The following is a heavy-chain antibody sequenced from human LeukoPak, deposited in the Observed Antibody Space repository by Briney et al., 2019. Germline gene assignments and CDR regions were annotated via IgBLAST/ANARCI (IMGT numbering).Heavy chain of an antibody. V-gene: IGHV3-11*01. CDR2: ISSSGGNI. D-gene: IGHD5-24*01. CDR3: ARADGYNPIYYYYGMDV. J-gene: IGHJ6*02. CDR1: GFSFSDYY. Sequence: GGSLRLSCAASGFSFSDYYMSWIRQAPGRGLEWVSYISSSGGNIYYADSVKGRFTISRDNAKNSLYLQMNSLRAEDTAVYYCARADGYNPIYYYYGMDVWGQGTTVTVSS.